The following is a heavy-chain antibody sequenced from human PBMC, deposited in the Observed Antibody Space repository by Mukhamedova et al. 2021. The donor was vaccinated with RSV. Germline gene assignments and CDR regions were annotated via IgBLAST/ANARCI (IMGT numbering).Heavy chain of an antibody. D-gene: IGHD1-20*01. V-gene: IGHV1-18*01. J-gene: IGHJ6*02. CDR2: ISAYNGNT. Sequence: GESPGQGLEWMGWISAYNGNTNYAQKLQGRVTMTTDTSTSTAYMELRSLRSDDTAVYYCARDMITGKDYYGMDVWGQ. CDR3: ARDMITGKDYYGMDV.